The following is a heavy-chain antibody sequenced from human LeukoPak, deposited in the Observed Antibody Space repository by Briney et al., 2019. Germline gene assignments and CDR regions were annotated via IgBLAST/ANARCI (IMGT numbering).Heavy chain of an antibody. CDR1: GYTFTDHY. CDR3: ASTLYSSGWYPDY. CDR2: INPNGGGT. J-gene: IGHJ4*02. D-gene: IGHD6-19*01. V-gene: IGHV1-2*02. Sequence: ASVKVSCKASGYTFTDHYMHWVRQAPGQGLEWMGWINPNGGGTNYAQRFQGRVSMTSDTSISTAYMELSRLRSDDTAVYYCASTLYSSGWYPDYWGQGTLVTVSS.